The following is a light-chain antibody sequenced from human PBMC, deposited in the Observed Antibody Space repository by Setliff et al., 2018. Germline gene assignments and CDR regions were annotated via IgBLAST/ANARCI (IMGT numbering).Light chain of an antibody. V-gene: IGLV2-14*03. Sequence: QSALTQPASVSGSPGQSITISCTGSTSDIGAYNYVAWCQQHPGKAPKLMIYDVSVRPSGVSSRFSGSKSGNTASLTISGLQAEDEADYYCSSYSSRTTLDVFGTGTK. CDR2: DVS. CDR3: SSYSSRTTLDV. J-gene: IGLJ1*01. CDR1: TSDIGAYNY.